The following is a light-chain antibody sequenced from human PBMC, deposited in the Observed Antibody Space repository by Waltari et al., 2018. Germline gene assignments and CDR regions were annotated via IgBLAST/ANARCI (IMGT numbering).Light chain of an antibody. CDR2: DVS. CDR3: SSYTSSSTVM. J-gene: IGLJ3*02. CDR1: SSDVGSYNR. V-gene: IGLV2-18*02. Sequence: QSALTQPPSVSGSPGQSVTISCTGTSSDVGSYNRVSWYQQPPGTAPKLMIYDVSNRPSGVPDRFSGSKSGNTASLTISGLQAEDEADYYCSSYTSSSTVMFGGGTKLTVL.